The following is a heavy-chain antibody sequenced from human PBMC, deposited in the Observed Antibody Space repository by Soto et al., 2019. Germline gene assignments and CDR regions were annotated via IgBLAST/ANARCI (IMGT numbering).Heavy chain of an antibody. CDR1: GGSISSSNW. CDR3: ARDHHNSSSWYVWDY. D-gene: IGHD6-13*01. Sequence: SETLSLTCAVSGGSISSSNWWSWVRQPPGKGLEWIGEIYHSGSTNYNPSLKSRVAISVDKSKNQFSLKLSSVTAADTAVYYCARDHHNSSSWYVWDYWGQGTLVTVSS. CDR2: IYHSGST. J-gene: IGHJ4*02. V-gene: IGHV4-4*02.